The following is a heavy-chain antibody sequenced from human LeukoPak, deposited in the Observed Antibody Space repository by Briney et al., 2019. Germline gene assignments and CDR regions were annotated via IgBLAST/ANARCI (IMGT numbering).Heavy chain of an antibody. Sequence: ASVKVSCKASGYTFTSYGNSWVRQAPGQGLEWMGWISAYNGNTNYAQKLQGRVTMTTDTSTSTAYMELRSLRSDDTAVYYCARDCGDIVVVPAAIRENYYYYYGMDVWGQGTTVTVSS. CDR1: GYTFTSYG. CDR3: ARDCGDIVVVPAAIRENYYYYYGMDV. CDR2: ISAYNGNT. J-gene: IGHJ6*02. D-gene: IGHD2-2*01. V-gene: IGHV1-18*01.